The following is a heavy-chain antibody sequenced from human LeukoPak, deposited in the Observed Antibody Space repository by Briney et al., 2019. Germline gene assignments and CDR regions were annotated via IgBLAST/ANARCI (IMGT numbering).Heavy chain of an antibody. V-gene: IGHV3-23*01. CDR3: AKGFRYHFDY. D-gene: IGHD1-14*01. CDR2: ISGSGGST. J-gene: IGHJ4*02. Sequence: GGSLRLSCAASGFTFSSYAMSWVRQAPGKGLEWVSAISGSGGSTYYADSVKGRFTISRDNFRNTLYLQMDSLRPEDTAVYYCAKGFRYHFDYWGQGTLVTVSS. CDR1: GFTFSSYA.